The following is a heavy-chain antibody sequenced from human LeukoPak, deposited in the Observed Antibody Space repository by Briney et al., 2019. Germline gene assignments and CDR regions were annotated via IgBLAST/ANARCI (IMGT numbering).Heavy chain of an antibody. Sequence: SETLSLTCTVSGGSISSGSYYWSWIRQPAGKGLEWIGRIHTSGSTNYNPSLKSRVTISVDTSKNQFSLKLSPVTAADTAVYYCARGGGGYYDSSGYYYFDYWGQGTLVTVSS. CDR1: GGSISSGSYY. CDR3: ARGGGGYYDSSGYYYFDY. J-gene: IGHJ4*02. D-gene: IGHD3-22*01. CDR2: IHTSGST. V-gene: IGHV4-61*02.